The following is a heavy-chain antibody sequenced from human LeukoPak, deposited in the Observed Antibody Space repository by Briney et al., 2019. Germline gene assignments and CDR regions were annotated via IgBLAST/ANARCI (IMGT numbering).Heavy chain of an antibody. J-gene: IGHJ5*02. CDR2: IYYSGST. V-gene: IGHV4-39*07. CDR1: GGSISSSSYY. CDR3: ARGPPEGPDNWFDP. Sequence: PSETLSLTCTVSGGSISSSSYYWGWIRQPPGKGLEWIGSIYYSGSTYYNPSLKSRVTISVDTSKNQFSLKVSSVTAADTAVYYCARGPPEGPDNWFDPWGQGTLVTVSS.